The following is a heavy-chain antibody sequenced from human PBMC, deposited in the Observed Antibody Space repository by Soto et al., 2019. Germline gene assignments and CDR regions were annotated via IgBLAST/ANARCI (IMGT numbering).Heavy chain of an antibody. CDR2: VYHGGTT. CDR3: ARVHVMVVAVSSFDY. D-gene: IGHD3-10*01. CDR1: GYSICRGSY. V-gene: IGHV4-38-2*02. J-gene: IGHJ4*01. Sequence: SETLSLTCTVSGYSICRGSYWAWTRQPPGRGPEWLASVYHGGTTFYNPSLKSRITISVDTSNNLFSLKLTSVTAADTAVYYCARVHVMVVAVSSFDYWGHGTLVTVSS.